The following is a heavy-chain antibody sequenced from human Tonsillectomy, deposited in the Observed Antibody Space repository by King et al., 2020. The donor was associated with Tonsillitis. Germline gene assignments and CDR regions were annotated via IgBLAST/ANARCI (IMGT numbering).Heavy chain of an antibody. V-gene: IGHV4-59*01. D-gene: IGHD6-19*01. J-gene: IGHJ4*02. CDR3: ARLPDSSRPD. CDR1: GGSISSYY. Sequence: QLQESGPGLVKPSETLSLTCTVSGGSISSYYWSWIRQPPGKGLEWIGYIYYSGSTNYNPSLKSRVTISVDTSKNQFSLKLSSVTAADTAVYYCARLPDSSRPDWGQGTLVTVSS. CDR2: IYYSGST.